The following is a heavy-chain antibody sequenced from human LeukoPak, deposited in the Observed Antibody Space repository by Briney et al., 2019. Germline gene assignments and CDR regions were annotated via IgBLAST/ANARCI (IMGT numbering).Heavy chain of an antibody. CDR3: ARDSNIAAAGMTFDP. Sequence: ASVKVSCKASGYTFTNYYISWVRQAPGQGLEWMGWINPNSGGTNYAQKFQGRVTMTRDTSISTAYMELSRLRSDDTAVYYCARDSNIAAAGMTFDPWGQGTLVTVSS. CDR1: GYTFTNYY. V-gene: IGHV1-2*02. J-gene: IGHJ5*02. D-gene: IGHD6-13*01. CDR2: INPNSGGT.